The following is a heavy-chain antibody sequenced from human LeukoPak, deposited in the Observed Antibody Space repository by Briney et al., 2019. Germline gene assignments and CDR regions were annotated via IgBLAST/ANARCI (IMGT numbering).Heavy chain of an antibody. CDR1: GGTFSSYA. Sequence: SVKLSCKASGGTFSSYAISWVRQAPGQGLEWMGGIIPIFGTANYAQKFQGRVTITADESTSTAYMELSSLRSEDTAVYYCARDRQLDPTEDAFDIWGQGTMVTVSS. V-gene: IGHV1-69*01. J-gene: IGHJ3*02. CDR3: ARDRQLDPTEDAFDI. CDR2: IIPIFGTA. D-gene: IGHD1-1*01.